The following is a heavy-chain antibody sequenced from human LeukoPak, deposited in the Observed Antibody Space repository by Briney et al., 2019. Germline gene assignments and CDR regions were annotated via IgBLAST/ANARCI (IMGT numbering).Heavy chain of an antibody. CDR3: AKDPTSVGGRHDWLSDS. J-gene: IGHJ5*02. V-gene: IGHV3-23*01. CDR2: IGFGDDSA. Sequence: GGSLRLSCAAFGFTFNSYAMSWVRQAPGKGLEWVSTIGFGDDSAYYADSVKGRFTISRDNSKNTLYLQMNYLRAEDTAVYYCAKDPTSVGGRHDWLSDSWGQGTLVTVSS. D-gene: IGHD3-9*01. CDR1: GFTFNSYA.